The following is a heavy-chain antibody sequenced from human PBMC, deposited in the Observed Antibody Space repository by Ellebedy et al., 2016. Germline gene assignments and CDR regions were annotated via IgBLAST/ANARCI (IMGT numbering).Heavy chain of an antibody. CDR3: ARTYCSGSSCYDLMDV. CDR2: IFYTGST. CDR1: GGSISNYY. D-gene: IGHD2-15*01. V-gene: IGHV4-59*01. Sequence: SETLSLTCTVSGGSISNYYWSWVRQPPGKGLEWIGYIFYTGSTSYNPPLRSRVTISVDTSKNQSSLRLSSVTAADTAIYYCARTYCSGSSCYDLMDVWGQGTTVTVSS. J-gene: IGHJ6*02.